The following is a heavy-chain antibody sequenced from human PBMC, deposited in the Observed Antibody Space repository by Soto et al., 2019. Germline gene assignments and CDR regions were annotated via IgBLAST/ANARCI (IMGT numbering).Heavy chain of an antibody. Sequence: ASVKVSCKASGYTFTSCYMHWVRQSPEQGLEWMGIINPSGGSTSYAQKFQGRVTMTRDTSTSTVYMELSSLRSEDTAVYYCARDQYSSGYYYYYGMDVWGQGTTVTVSS. CDR1: GYTFTSCY. CDR3: ARDQYSSGYYYYYGMDV. J-gene: IGHJ6*02. D-gene: IGHD6-19*01. V-gene: IGHV1-46*01. CDR2: INPSGGST.